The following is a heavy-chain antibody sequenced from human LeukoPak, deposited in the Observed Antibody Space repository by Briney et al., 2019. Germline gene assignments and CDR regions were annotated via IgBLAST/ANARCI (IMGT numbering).Heavy chain of an antibody. Sequence: NPSGTLSLTCAVYGVSFSGYYWSWIRQPPGKGLEWIGEINHSGSTNYNPSLKSRVTISVDTSKNQFSLKLSSVTAADTAVYYCARVPMVRGVRSDYWGQGTLVTVSS. J-gene: IGHJ4*02. CDR1: GVSFSGYY. CDR2: INHSGST. CDR3: ARVPMVRGVRSDY. V-gene: IGHV4-34*01. D-gene: IGHD3-10*01.